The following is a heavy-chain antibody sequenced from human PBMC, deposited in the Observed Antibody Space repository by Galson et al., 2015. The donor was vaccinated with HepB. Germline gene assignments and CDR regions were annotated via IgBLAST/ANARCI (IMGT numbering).Heavy chain of an antibody. V-gene: IGHV6-1*01. Sequence: CAISGDSVSSNSAAWNWIRQSPSRGLEWLGRTYYRSKWYNDYAVSVKSRITINPDTSKNQFSLQLNSVTPEDTAVYCCARDRRESRGIYYYGSGSLGPYYYYGMDVWGQGTTVTVSS. J-gene: IGHJ6*02. CDR1: GDSVSSNSAA. CDR2: TYYRSKWYN. D-gene: IGHD3-10*01. CDR3: ARDRRESRGIYYYGSGSLGPYYYYGMDV.